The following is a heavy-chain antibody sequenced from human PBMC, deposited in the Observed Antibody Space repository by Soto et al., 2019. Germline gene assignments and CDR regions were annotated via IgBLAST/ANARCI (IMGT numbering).Heavy chain of an antibody. V-gene: IGHV3-48*03. CDR3: ARDLRHSRLPGLDV. CDR1: RVSFGYYE. D-gene: IGHD2-15*01. J-gene: IGHJ6*02. CDR2: INSGGSVA. Sequence: PVGPQRLSNSASRVSFGYYEMRLVRQAQGKGLEWVSYINSGGSVAYYADSAKGRFTISRDNAKNTLYLQMNGLRSEDTAVYYCARDLRHSRLPGLDVWGQGTPVTVSS.